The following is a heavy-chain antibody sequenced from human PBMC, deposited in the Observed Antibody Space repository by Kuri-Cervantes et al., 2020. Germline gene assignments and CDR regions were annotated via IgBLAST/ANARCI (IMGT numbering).Heavy chain of an antibody. CDR3: ARQGYSSSWTGYFDY. CDR2: IDTSGNT. V-gene: IGHV4-4*07. D-gene: IGHD6-13*01. Sequence: SETLSLTCTVSGGSINTYYWNWIRQPAGKTLEWIGRIDTSGNTNYNSSLKSRVTISVDKSKNQFSLKLSSVTAADTAVYYCARQGYSSSWTGYFDYWGQGTLVTVSS. CDR1: GGSINTYY. J-gene: IGHJ4*02.